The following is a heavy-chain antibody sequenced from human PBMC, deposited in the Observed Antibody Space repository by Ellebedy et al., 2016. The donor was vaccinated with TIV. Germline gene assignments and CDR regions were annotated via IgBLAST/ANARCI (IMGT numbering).Heavy chain of an antibody. CDR1: GLTSGPTFSFYA. D-gene: IGHD1-26*01. CDR2: ISGGDGAT. Sequence: PGGSLRLSCAASGLTSGPTFSFYAMTWVRQAPGKGLEWVSTISGGDGATYYADSVKGRLTISRDASKNTLYLQMSSMRVEDTAVYFCARYPSSRIVASYNWFDPWGQGTLVTVSS. V-gene: IGHV3-23*01. CDR3: ARYPSSRIVASYNWFDP. J-gene: IGHJ5*02.